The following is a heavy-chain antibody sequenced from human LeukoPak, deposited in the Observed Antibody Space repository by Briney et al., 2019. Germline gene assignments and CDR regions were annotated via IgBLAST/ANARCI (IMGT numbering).Heavy chain of an antibody. Sequence: GGTLRLSCSASGFSFSICSMHWVRQAPGKGLEYVSAISNNGDHTNYADSVKGRFTISRDNSKNTLYLQISSLRAEDTAVYYCVKATVTSSYFDYFDSWGQGTRVTVSS. D-gene: IGHD4-17*01. CDR2: ISNNGDHT. J-gene: IGHJ4*02. CDR3: VKATVTSSYFDYFDS. V-gene: IGHV3-64D*09. CDR1: GFSFSICS.